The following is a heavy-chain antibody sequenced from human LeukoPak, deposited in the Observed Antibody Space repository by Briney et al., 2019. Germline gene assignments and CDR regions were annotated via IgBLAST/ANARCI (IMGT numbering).Heavy chain of an antibody. CDR3: ARNNLSGGSCFDY. CDR1: GGSISSYY. CDR2: IYYSGST. V-gene: IGHV4-59*01. Sequence: TSETLSLTCTVSGGSISSYYWSWIRQPPGKGLEWIGYIYYSGSTNYNPSLKSRVTISVDTSKNQFSPKLSSVTAADTAVYYCARNNLSGGSCFDYWGQGTLVTVSS. D-gene: IGHD2-15*01. J-gene: IGHJ4*02.